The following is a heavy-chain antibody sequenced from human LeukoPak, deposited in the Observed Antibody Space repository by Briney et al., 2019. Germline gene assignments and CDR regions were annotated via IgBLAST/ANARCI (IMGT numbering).Heavy chain of an antibody. CDR3: AKFGLYYYGSGSYFDY. CDR2: INYSSDNR. J-gene: IGHJ4*02. CDR1: GFTFSSYT. Sequence: PGGSLRLSCAASGFTFSSYTMNWVRQAPGKGLEWVSSINYSSDNRYYADSVKGRFTISRDNAKNSLYLQMNNLRAEDTAVYYCAKFGLYYYGSGSYFDYWGQGTLVTVSS. D-gene: IGHD3-10*01. V-gene: IGHV3-21*04.